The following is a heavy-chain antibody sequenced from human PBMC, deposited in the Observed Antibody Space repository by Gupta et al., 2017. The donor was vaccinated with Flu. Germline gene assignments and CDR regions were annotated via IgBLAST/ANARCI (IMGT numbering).Heavy chain of an antibody. CDR2: ISSSSSYI. CDR1: GSPFSSYS. D-gene: IGHD3-22*01. CDR3: ARGYVRVSGSRQNAFDI. J-gene: IGHJ3*02. V-gene: IGHV3-21*01. Sequence: VQLVETGAALVKPGVSLSLYCAAPGSPFSSYSVTVVRSAPGKGLEWVSCISSSSSYIYYADSGKGRFTISRDNAKNSLYLQMNSLRAEDTAVYYCARGYVRVSGSRQNAFDIWGQGTMVTGAS.